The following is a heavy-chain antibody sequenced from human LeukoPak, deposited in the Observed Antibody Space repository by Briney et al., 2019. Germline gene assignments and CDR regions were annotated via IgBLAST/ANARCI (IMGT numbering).Heavy chain of an antibody. Sequence: ASVKVSCKASGYTFTSYGISWVRQAPGQGLEWMGWISAYNGNTNYAQKLQGRVTMTTDTSTSTAYMELRSLRSDDTAVYYCARDGKGGYDWDNYYYYYMDVWGKGTTVTVSS. CDR2: ISAYNGNT. CDR3: ARDGKGGYDWDNYYYYYMDV. CDR1: GYTFTSYG. V-gene: IGHV1-18*01. J-gene: IGHJ6*03. D-gene: IGHD5-12*01.